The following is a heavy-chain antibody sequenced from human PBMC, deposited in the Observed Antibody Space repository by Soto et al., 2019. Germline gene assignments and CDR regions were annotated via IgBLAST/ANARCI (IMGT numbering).Heavy chain of an antibody. CDR2: ISAYNGNT. CDR3: ARERASGIAVAGTRWFDP. J-gene: IGHJ5*02. CDR1: GYTFTSYG. V-gene: IGHV1-18*01. Sequence: ASVKVSCKASGYTFTSYGISWVRQAPGQGLEWMGWISAYNGNTNYAQKLQGRVTMTTDTSTSTAYMELRSLRSDDTAVYYCARERASGIAVAGTRWFDPWGQGTLVTSPQ. D-gene: IGHD6-19*01.